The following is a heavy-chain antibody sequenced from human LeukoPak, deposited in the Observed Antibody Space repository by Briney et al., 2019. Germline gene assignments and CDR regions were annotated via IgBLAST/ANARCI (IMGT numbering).Heavy chain of an antibody. V-gene: IGHV4-39*07. Sequence: PSETLSLTCTVSGGSISSSSYYWGWIRQPPGKGLEWIGSIYYSGSTYYNPSLKSRVTISVDTSKNQFSLKLSSVTAADTAVYYCARKTRTYYYDSSGYYGLDYYFDYWGQGTLVTVSS. D-gene: IGHD3-22*01. CDR2: IYYSGST. CDR1: GGSISSSSYY. J-gene: IGHJ4*02. CDR3: ARKTRTYYYDSSGYYGLDYYFDY.